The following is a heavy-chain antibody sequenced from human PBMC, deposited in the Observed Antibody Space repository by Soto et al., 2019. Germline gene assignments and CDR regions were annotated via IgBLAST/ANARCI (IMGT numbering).Heavy chain of an antibody. Sequence: QVQLVQSGAEVKKPGSSVKVSCRASGGTFSSYAVSWVRQAPGQGLEWMGVIIPLLNTPKYVQKFQGRVKFTADTSATTAYLELSSLRSEDTAVYYCARESSSPNYSYHRMDVWGQGNKVTVSS. CDR2: IIPLLNTP. J-gene: IGHJ6*02. CDR3: ARESSSPNYSYHRMDV. V-gene: IGHV1-69*06. D-gene: IGHD6-6*01. CDR1: GGTFSSYA.